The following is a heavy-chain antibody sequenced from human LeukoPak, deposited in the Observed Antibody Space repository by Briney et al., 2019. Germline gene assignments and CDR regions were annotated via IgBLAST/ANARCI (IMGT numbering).Heavy chain of an antibody. CDR2: IRGSGGNT. CDR3: AKDYYDSSIFSAPHLFAC. V-gene: IGHV3-23*01. CDR1: GFTFSSHA. D-gene: IGHD3-22*01. Sequence: GGSLRLSCAAYGFTFSSHAMTWVRQASGKGLEWVSSIRGSGGNTYYADSVKGRFTISRDNFQNTLYLQMNSLRAEDTAVYYCAKDYYDSSIFSAPHLFACWGQGTLVTVSS. J-gene: IGHJ4*02.